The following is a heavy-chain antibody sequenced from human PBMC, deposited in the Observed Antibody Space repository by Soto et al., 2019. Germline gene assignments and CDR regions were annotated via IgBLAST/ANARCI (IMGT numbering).Heavy chain of an antibody. J-gene: IGHJ4*02. CDR1: GYTFTSYG. CDR2: ISAYNGNT. Sequence: ASVKVSCKSSGYTFTSYGISCVRQAPGQGLEWMGWISAYNGNTNYAQKLQGRVTMTTDTSTSTAYMELRSLRSDDTAVYYCARVAVAGYFDYWGQGTLVTVSS. D-gene: IGHD6-19*01. CDR3: ARVAVAGYFDY. V-gene: IGHV1-18*01.